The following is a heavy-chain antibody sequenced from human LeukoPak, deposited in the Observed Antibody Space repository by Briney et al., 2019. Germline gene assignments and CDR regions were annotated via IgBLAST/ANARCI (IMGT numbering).Heavy chain of an antibody. V-gene: IGHV3-64*01. CDR2: ISSNGGST. J-gene: IGHJ4*02. CDR1: GFTFSGYA. CDR3: ARDRNYWFGELLDY. D-gene: IGHD3-10*01. Sequence: GGSLRLSCAASGFTFSGYAMHWVRQAPGKGLEYVSAISSNGGSTYYANSVKGRFTISRDNSKNTLYLQMGSLRAEDMAVYYCARDRNYWFGELLDYWGQGTLVTVSS.